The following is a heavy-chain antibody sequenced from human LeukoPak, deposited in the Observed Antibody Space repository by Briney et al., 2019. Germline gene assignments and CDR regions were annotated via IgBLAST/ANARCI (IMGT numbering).Heavy chain of an antibody. D-gene: IGHD1-26*01. V-gene: IGHV3-64*01. CDR1: GSTFSGYA. Sequence: PGGSLRLSCAASGSTFSGYAMHWVRQAPGKGLEYVSAISTNGGSTYYPNSVKGRFTISRDNSKNTLYLQMGSLRPEDMAVYYCARGSGSYRFYYYYMDVWGKGTTVTVSS. CDR3: ARGSGSYRFYYYYMDV. J-gene: IGHJ6*03. CDR2: ISTNGGST.